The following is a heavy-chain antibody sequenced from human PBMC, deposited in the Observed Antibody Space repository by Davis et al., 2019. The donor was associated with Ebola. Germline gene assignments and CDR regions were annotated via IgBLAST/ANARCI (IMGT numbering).Heavy chain of an antibody. J-gene: IGHJ4*02. Sequence: GESLKISCKGSGYSFSSYWIGWVRQMPGKGLEWMGIIYPGDSDTRYSPSFQGQVTISADKSTSTAYLQWNSLQASDTAIYYCARDAYSNAWSLDYWGQGTLVTVSS. CDR2: IYPGDSDT. CDR1: GYSFSSYW. D-gene: IGHD6-19*01. CDR3: ARDAYSNAWSLDY. V-gene: IGHV5-51*01.